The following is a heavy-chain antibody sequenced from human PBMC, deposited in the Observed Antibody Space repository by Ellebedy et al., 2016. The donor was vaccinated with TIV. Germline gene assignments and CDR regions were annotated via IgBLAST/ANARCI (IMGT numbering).Heavy chain of an antibody. CDR1: GFTFTNYG. J-gene: IGHJ4*02. D-gene: IGHD3-9*01. CDR2: NNSYNTNT. V-gene: IGHV1-18*01. CDR3: ARDGDVLGYFDWPARFDY. Sequence: AASVKVSCKASGFTFTNYGFSWVRQAPGRGLEWIGWNNSYNTNTTYAQQFLGRAIMTTDTLTNAVYMELRSLRSDDTAVYFCARDGDVLGYFDWPARFDYWGQGTLVAVSS.